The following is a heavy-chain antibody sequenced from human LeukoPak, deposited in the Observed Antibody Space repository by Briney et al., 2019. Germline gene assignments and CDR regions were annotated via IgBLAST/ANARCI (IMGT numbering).Heavy chain of an antibody. CDR2: IYHNGTH. V-gene: IGHV4-4*02. CDR1: VGSISSGNW. Sequence: SGTLSLTCAVSVGSISSGNWWTWVRQSPGKGLEWIGEIYHNGTHNYNPSLKSRVTISADTFKNHFSLKLTSVTAADTAVYYCATAPILRGEGGEHYKYGMDVWGLGTTVIVSS. CDR3: ATAPILRGEGGEHYKYGMDV. D-gene: IGHD2-2*02. J-gene: IGHJ6*02.